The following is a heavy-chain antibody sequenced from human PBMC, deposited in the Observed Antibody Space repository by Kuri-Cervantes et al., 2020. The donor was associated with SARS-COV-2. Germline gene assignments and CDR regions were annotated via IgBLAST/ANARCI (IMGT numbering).Heavy chain of an antibody. CDR2: INPNSGGT. D-gene: IGHD1-26*01. CDR3: ARDSGSYLRWFDP. J-gene: IGHJ5*02. V-gene: IGHV1-2*04. CDR1: GYTFTGYY. Sequence: ASVTVSCQASGYTFTGYYTHWVRQAAGQGLEWMGWINPNSGGTNYAQKFQGWVTMTRDTSISTAYMELSRLRSDDTAVYYCARDSGSYLRWFDPWGQGTLVTVSS.